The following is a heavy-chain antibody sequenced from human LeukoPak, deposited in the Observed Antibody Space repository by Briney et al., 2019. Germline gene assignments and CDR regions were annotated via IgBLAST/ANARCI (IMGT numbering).Heavy chain of an antibody. V-gene: IGHV4-38-2*02. CDR1: GYSITSGYY. CDR3: ARFTVDGSGYPYYMDV. Sequence: NPSETLSLPCTVSGYSITSGYYWGWIRQPPGGGLEWIGSNYNGGSIYYDPSLKSRVTISVATSKNKVSLKLSSVTAADTAVYYCARFTVDGSGYPYYMDVWGKGTTVTVSS. J-gene: IGHJ6*03. D-gene: IGHD3-22*01. CDR2: NYNGGSI.